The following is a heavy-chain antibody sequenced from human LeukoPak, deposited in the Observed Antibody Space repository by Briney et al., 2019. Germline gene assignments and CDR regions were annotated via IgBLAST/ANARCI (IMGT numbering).Heavy chain of an antibody. CDR3: ARMEDYYDSSGYEMGFDY. Sequence: PGGSLRLSCAASGFTFSSYSMNWVRQAPGKGLEWVSSISSSSSYIYYADSVKGRFTISRGNAKNSLYLQMNSLRAEDTAVYYCARMEDYYDSSGYEMGFDYWGQGTLVTVSS. CDR1: GFTFSSYS. V-gene: IGHV3-21*01. CDR2: ISSSSSYI. J-gene: IGHJ4*02. D-gene: IGHD3-22*01.